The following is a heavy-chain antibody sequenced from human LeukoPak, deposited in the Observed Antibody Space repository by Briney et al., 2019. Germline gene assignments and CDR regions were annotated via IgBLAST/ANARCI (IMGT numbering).Heavy chain of an antibody. CDR2: IYHSGST. V-gene: IGHV4-38-2*02. D-gene: IGHD1-7*01. CDR1: GYSISSGYY. J-gene: IGHJ5*02. CDR3: ARDIELGLDP. Sequence: SETLSLTCTVSGYSISSGYYWGWIRQPPGKGLEWIGSIYHSGSTYYNPSLKSRVTISVDTSKNQFSLKLSSVTAADTAVYYCARDIELGLDPWGQGTLVTVSS.